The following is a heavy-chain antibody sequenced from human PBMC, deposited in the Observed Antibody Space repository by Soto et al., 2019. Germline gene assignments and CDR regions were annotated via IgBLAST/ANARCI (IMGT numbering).Heavy chain of an antibody. CDR2: IYYSGST. J-gene: IGHJ6*02. Sequence: QVQLQESGPGLVKPSQTLSLTCTVSGGSISSGDYYWSWIRQPPGKGLEWIGYIYYSGSTYYNPSLKGRVTISVDTAEHQFSLKLSSVTAADTAVYYCASRVVPAAMPANYYYYYGMDVWGQGTTVTVSS. D-gene: IGHD2-2*01. CDR3: ASRVVPAAMPANYYYYYGMDV. CDR1: GGSISSGDYY. V-gene: IGHV4-30-4*01.